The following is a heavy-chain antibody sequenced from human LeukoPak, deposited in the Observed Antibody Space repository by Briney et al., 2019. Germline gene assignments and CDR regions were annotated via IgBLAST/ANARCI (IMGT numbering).Heavy chain of an antibody. Sequence: SVKVSCEASGGTFSSYAISWVRQAPGQGLEWMGRIIPILGIANYAQKFQGRVTITADKSTSTAYMELSSLRSEDTAVYYCARAPNLYGGFDYWGQGTLVTVSA. CDR2: IIPILGIA. J-gene: IGHJ4*02. V-gene: IGHV1-69*04. CDR3: ARAPNLYGGFDY. D-gene: IGHD4-23*01. CDR1: GGTFSSYA.